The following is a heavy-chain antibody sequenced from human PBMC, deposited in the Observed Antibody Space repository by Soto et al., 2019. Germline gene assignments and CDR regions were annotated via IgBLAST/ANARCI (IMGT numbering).Heavy chain of an antibody. V-gene: IGHV4-39*01. D-gene: IGHD3-3*02. CDR1: GDSIISSDFY. CDR3: ARHSLARRKPNCFDP. Sequence: SETLSLTCTVSGDSIISSDFYWGWVRQPPGKGLEWIGSIFYLGSSYYNPSLKSRVTMSVDTSKNQFSLRLRSVTAADTALYFCARHSLARRKPNCFDPWGQGIMVTVSS. CDR2: IFYLGSS. J-gene: IGHJ5*02.